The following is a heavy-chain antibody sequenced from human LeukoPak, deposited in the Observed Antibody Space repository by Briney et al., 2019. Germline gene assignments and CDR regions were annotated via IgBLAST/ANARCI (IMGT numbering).Heavy chain of an antibody. CDR2: FSWDGSST. D-gene: IGHD1-1*01. CDR3: AKDRGNSRYYYYMDV. V-gene: IGHV3-9*03. Sequence: GGSLRLSFPAPGSNFVDYAIPWFRQAPGKGLGGVSRFSWDGSSTGYAESVKGRFTISRDSAMNSLYLQMNSLRAEDMALYYCAKDRGNSRYYYYMDVWGRGTTVTVSS. CDR1: GSNFVDYA. J-gene: IGHJ6*03.